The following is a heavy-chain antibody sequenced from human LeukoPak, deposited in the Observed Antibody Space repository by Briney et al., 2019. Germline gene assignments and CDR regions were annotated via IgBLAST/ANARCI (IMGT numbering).Heavy chain of an antibody. CDR1: GGSISSSSYY. V-gene: IGHV4-61*01. J-gene: IGHJ3*02. Sequence: SETLSLTCTVSGGSISSSSYYWSWIRQPPGKGLEWIGYIYFNGYTNYNPSLKSRVTMSVDTSKNQFSLKLNSVTAADTAVYYCARDPQDAFDIWGQGTKVTVSS. CDR3: ARDPQDAFDI. CDR2: IYFNGYT.